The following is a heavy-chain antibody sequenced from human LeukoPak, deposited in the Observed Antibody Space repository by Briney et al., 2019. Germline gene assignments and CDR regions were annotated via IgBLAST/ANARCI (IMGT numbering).Heavy chain of an antibody. V-gene: IGHV1-2*02. CDR1: GYTFTGYY. CDR3: ARDKSYDFWSGYLDY. Sequence: ASVKVSCKASGYTFTGYYMHWVRQAPGQGLEWMGWINPNSGGTNYAQKFQGRVTMTRDTSKNQFSLKLSSVTAADTAVYYCARDKSYDFWSGYLDYWGQGTLVTVSS. J-gene: IGHJ4*02. CDR2: INPNSGGT. D-gene: IGHD3-3*01.